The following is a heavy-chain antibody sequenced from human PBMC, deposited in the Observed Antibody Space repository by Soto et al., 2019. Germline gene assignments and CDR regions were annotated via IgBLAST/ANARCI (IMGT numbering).Heavy chain of an antibody. CDR3: VREVGDGYKSIY. V-gene: IGHV1-69*02. D-gene: IGHD1-26*01. Sequence: QVQLVQSGAEVKKPGSSVKVSCKASGGTFSSYTISWVRQAPGQGLEWMGRIIPILGIANYAQKFQGRVTITADKSTSTAYRELSSVRSEDTAVYYCVREVGDGYKSIYWGQGTLVTVSS. J-gene: IGHJ4*02. CDR1: GGTFSSYT. CDR2: IIPILGIA.